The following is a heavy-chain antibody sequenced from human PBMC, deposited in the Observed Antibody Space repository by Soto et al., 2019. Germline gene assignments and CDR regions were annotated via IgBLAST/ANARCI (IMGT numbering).Heavy chain of an antibody. CDR3: AKGPEVGGVIGLDY. CDR1: GFTFSSYA. D-gene: IGHD3-16*02. J-gene: IGHJ4*02. CDR2: ISGSGCST. Sequence: EVQLLESGGGLVQPGGSLRLSCAASGFTFSSYAMSWVRQAPGKGLEWVSAISGSGCSTYYADSVKGRFAISRYNSKNTLYLQMNSLRAEDTAVYYCAKGPEVGGVIGLDYWGQGTLVTVSS. V-gene: IGHV3-23*01.